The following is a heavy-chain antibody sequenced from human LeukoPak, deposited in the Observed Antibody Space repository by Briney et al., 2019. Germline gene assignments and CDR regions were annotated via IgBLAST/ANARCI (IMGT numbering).Heavy chain of an antibody. Sequence: SETLSLTCTVSGGSISSYYWSWIRQPPGKGLERIGYIYYSGSTNYNPSLKSRVTISVDTSKNQFSLKLSSVTAADTAVYYCVMTTMIVVVTGDYYFDYWGRGTLVTVSS. CDR3: VMTTMIVVVTGDYYFDY. D-gene: IGHD3-22*01. J-gene: IGHJ4*02. CDR1: GGSISSYY. CDR2: IYYSGST. V-gene: IGHV4-59*01.